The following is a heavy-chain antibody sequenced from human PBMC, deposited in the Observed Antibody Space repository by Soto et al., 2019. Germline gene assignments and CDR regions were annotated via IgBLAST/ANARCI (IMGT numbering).Heavy chain of an antibody. J-gene: IGHJ6*02. CDR2: IYYSGST. D-gene: IGHD6-6*01. CDR1: GGSISSGGYY. V-gene: IGHV4-31*03. CDR3: ARDRSIPHSSSSSPLRAYYYGMDV. Sequence: PSETLSLTCTVSGGSISSGGYYWSWIRQHPGKGLEWIGYIYYSGSTYYNPSLKSRVTISVDTSKNQFSLKLSSVTAADTAVYYCARDRSIPHSSSSSPLRAYYYGMDVWGQGTTVTVSS.